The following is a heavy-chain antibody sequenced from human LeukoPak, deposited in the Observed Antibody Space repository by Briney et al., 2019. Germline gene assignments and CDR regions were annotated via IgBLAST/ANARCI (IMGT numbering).Heavy chain of an antibody. D-gene: IGHD2-2*01. CDR3: AKGKKDIVVVPAATYYFDY. CDR2: ISCSGGST. J-gene: IGHJ4*02. Sequence: GGSVRLSCAASGFTFSSYAMSWVRQAPGKGLEWVSAISCSGGSTYYADSVKGRFTISRDNSKNTLYLQMNGLRAEDTALYYCAKGKKDIVVVPAATYYFDYWGQGTLVTVSS. CDR1: GFTFSSYA. V-gene: IGHV3-23*01.